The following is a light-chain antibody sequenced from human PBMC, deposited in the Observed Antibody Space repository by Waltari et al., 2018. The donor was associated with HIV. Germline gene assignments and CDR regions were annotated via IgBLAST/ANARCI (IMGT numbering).Light chain of an antibody. V-gene: IGLV1-40*01. CDR3: QSYDRSLSAWV. CDR1: SPNIGADDH. Sequence: QSVLAQPPSVSGAPGQRVTISCTGSSPNIGADDHVSWYQHLPGTAPKLLLYGNSNRPSGVPNRFSGSKSDTSASLAITGLQAEDEADYYCQSYDRSLSAWVFGGGTRLNVL. CDR2: GNS. J-gene: IGLJ3*02.